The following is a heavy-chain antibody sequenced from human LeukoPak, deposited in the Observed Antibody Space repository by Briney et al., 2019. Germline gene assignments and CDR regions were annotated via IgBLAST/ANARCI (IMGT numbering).Heavy chain of an antibody. Sequence: PGGSLRLSCAASGFTFSSYSMNWVRQAPGKGLEWVSSSSSSSSYIYYADSVKGRFTISRDNAKNSLYLQMNSLRAEDTAVYYCARGSGSYYAFDIWGQGTMVTVSS. D-gene: IGHD1-26*01. CDR1: GFTFSSYS. CDR2: SSSSSSYI. J-gene: IGHJ3*02. V-gene: IGHV3-21*01. CDR3: ARGSGSYYAFDI.